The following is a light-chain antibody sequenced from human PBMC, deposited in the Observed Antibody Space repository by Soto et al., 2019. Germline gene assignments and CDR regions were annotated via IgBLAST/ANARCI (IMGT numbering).Light chain of an antibody. CDR3: QHYNSYSEA. CDR2: KAS. CDR1: QTISSW. Sequence: DIQMTQSPSTLSGSVGDRDTITCRASQTISSWLAWYQQKPGKAPKLLIYKASTLKGGVPSRFSGSGSGTEFTLTISSLQPDDFATYYCQHYNSYSEAFGQGTKVDIK. J-gene: IGKJ1*01. V-gene: IGKV1-5*03.